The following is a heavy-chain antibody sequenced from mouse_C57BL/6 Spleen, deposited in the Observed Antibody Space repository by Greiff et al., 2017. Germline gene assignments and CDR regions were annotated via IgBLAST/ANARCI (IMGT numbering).Heavy chain of an antibody. CDR1: GYSITSGYY. CDR2: ISYDGSN. J-gene: IGHJ1*03. V-gene: IGHV3-6*01. Sequence: EVQLVESGPGLVKPSQSLSLTCSVTGYSITSGYYWNWIRQFPGNKLEWMGYISYDGSNNYNPSLKNRISITRDTSKNQFFLKLNSVTTEDTATYYCAREDWDEGYFDVWGTGTTVTVSS. D-gene: IGHD4-1*01. CDR3: AREDWDEGYFDV.